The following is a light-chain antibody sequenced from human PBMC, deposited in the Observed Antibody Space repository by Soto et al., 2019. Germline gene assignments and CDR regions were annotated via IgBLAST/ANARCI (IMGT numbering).Light chain of an antibody. CDR3: QQSYSTPYT. CDR2: AAS. CDR1: QSISYY. Sequence: DIQMTQSPSSLSASVGDRVTITCRASQSISYYLNWYQQKPGKAPKFLIYAASSLQSGVPSRFSGSGSGTDFTLTINSLQPEDFATYYCQQSYSTPYTFGQGTKLEIK. V-gene: IGKV1-39*01. J-gene: IGKJ2*01.